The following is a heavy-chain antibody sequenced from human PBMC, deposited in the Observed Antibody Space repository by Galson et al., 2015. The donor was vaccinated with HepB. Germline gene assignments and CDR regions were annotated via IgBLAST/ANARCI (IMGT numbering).Heavy chain of an antibody. V-gene: IGHV1-3*01. CDR1: AGTFNISA. J-gene: IGHJ3*01. D-gene: IGHD1-26*01. CDR3: ARWSPSGASDDALDV. Sequence: SVKVSCQASAGTFNISAMFWARQAPGQGLECMGGFNGDNGYTDYSQKFQSRVTITRDTSANTVYMKLSSLRSEDTAVYYCARWSPSGASDDALDVWGQGTTVTVSS. CDR2: FNGDNGYT.